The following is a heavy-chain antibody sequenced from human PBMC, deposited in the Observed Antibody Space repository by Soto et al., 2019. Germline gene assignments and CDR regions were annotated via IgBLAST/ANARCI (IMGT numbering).Heavy chain of an antibody. CDR3: ARGGGLYYGSGKYYFIDY. J-gene: IGHJ4*02. D-gene: IGHD3-10*01. V-gene: IGHV4-34*01. Sequence: PSETLSLTCAVYGGSFSGYYWSWIRQPPGKGLEWIGEINHSGSTNYNPSLKSRVTISVDTSKSQFSLKLSSVTAADTAVYYCARGGGLYYGSGKYYFIDYWGQGTLVTVSS. CDR2: INHSGST. CDR1: GGSFSGYY.